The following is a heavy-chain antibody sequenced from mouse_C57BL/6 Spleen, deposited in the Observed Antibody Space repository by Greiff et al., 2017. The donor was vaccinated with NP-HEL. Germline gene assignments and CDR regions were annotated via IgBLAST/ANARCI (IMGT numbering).Heavy chain of an antibody. J-gene: IGHJ2*01. CDR3: ARIGLLRYKDFDY. Sequence: QVQLQQSGPELVKPGASVKISCKASGYAFSSSWMNWVKQRPGKGLEWIGRIYPGDGDTNYNGKFKGKATLTADKSSSTAYMQLSSLTSEDSAVYFCARIGLLRYKDFDYWGQGTTLTVSS. D-gene: IGHD1-1*01. V-gene: IGHV1-82*01. CDR2: IYPGDGDT. CDR1: GYAFSSSW.